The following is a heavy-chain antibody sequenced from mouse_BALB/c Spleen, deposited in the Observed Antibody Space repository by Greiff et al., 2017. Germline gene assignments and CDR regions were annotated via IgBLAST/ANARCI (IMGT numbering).Heavy chain of an antibody. CDR1: GFTFSSYA. CDR3: AREGTGTEGDDY. V-gene: IGHV5-6-5*01. CDR2: ISSGGST. J-gene: IGHJ2*01. Sequence: EVQVVESGGGLVKPGGSLKLSCAASGFTFSSYAMSWVRQTPEKRLEWVASISSGGSTYYPDSVKGRFTISRDNARNILYLQMSSLRSEDTAMYYCAREGTGTEGDDYWGQGTTLTVSS. D-gene: IGHD4-1*01.